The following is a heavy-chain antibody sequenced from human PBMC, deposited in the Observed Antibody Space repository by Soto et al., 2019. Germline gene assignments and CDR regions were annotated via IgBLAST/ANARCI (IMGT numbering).Heavy chain of an antibody. J-gene: IGHJ4*02. Sequence: SETLSLTCTVSGGSISSYYWSWIRQPPGKGLEWIGYIYYSGSTNYNPSLKSRVTISVDTSKNQFSLKLSSVTAADTAVYYCGRHKEDCSGGSCYSGSFDYWGQGTLVTVSS. V-gene: IGHV4-59*08. CDR1: GGSISSYY. D-gene: IGHD2-15*01. CDR3: GRHKEDCSGGSCYSGSFDY. CDR2: IYYSGST.